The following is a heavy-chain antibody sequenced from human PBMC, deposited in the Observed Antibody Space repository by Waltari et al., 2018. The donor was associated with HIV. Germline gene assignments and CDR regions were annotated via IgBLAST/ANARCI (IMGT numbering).Heavy chain of an antibody. V-gene: IGHV4-34*02. CDR1: GGSFSGYY. D-gene: IGHD4-17*01. CDR3: ARLRWDASFYYGLDV. J-gene: IGHJ6*02. CDR2: IYHIGAA. Sequence: QVQLQQWGAGLLKPSETLSPTCAVYGGSFSGYYWTWIRQPPGKGLQWIAEIYHIGAANYNPSLKSRVTISVDTSKNQFSLKLRSVTAADTAVYYCARLRWDASFYYGLDVWGQGTTVTVSS.